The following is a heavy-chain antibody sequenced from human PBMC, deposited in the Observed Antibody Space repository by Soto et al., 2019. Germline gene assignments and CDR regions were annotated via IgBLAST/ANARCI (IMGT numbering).Heavy chain of an antibody. Sequence: PSETLSLTCTVSGGSISSYYWSWIRQPPGKGLEWIGYIYYSGSTNYNPSLKSRVTISVDTSKNQFSLKLSSVTAADTAVYYCASINAVAGSNWFDPWGQGTLVTVSS. J-gene: IGHJ5*02. CDR1: GGSISSYY. V-gene: IGHV4-59*08. CDR2: IYYSGST. D-gene: IGHD6-19*01. CDR3: ASINAVAGSNWFDP.